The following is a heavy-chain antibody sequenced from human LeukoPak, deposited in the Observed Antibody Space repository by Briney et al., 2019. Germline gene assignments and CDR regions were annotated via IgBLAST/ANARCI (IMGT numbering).Heavy chain of an antibody. Sequence: ASVKVSCRASGYXFTGYYMHWVRQAPGQGLKWMGWINPNSGGTNYAQKFQGRVTMTRDTSISTAYMELSRLRSDDTAVYYCARNFYFDSSGYYHYWGQGTLVTVSS. CDR3: ARNFYFDSSGYYHY. V-gene: IGHV1-2*02. D-gene: IGHD3-22*01. J-gene: IGHJ4*02. CDR1: GYXFTGYY. CDR2: INPNSGGT.